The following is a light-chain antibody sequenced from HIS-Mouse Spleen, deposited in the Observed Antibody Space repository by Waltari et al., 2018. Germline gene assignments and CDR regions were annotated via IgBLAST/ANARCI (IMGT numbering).Light chain of an antibody. Sequence: QSALTQPPSASGSPGQSVPISRPGTSSDVGGYNYVSWYQQHPGKAPKLMIYEVSKRPSGVPDRFSGSKSGNTASLTVSGLQAEDEADYYCSSYAGSNNWVFGGGTKLTVL. CDR1: SSDVGGYNY. J-gene: IGLJ3*02. CDR3: SSYAGSNNWV. CDR2: EVS. V-gene: IGLV2-8*01.